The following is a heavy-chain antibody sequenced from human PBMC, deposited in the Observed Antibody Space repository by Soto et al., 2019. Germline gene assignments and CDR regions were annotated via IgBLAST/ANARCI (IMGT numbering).Heavy chain of an antibody. Sequence: VQLVESGGGVVQPGGSLRLSCAASGFTFSDYGIHWVRQAPGKGLEWVAVISDDGKNEYYADSVKGRVTISRDNSKNMVYLQMNRLRPEDTAVYYCAKEGIQLWSAFDYWGQGTLVTVSS. CDR2: ISDDGKNE. D-gene: IGHD5-18*01. CDR1: GFTFSDYG. V-gene: IGHV3-30*18. CDR3: AKEGIQLWSAFDY. J-gene: IGHJ4*02.